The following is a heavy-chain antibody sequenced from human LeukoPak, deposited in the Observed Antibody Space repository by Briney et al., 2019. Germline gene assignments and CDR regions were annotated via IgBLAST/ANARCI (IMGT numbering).Heavy chain of an antibody. CDR3: ARLRGGELSKYYFDD. J-gene: IGHJ4*02. CDR2: ISPGDSDT. D-gene: IGHD3-10*01. Sequence: GESLKISCKGSGYSFTAYWIAWVRQMPGKGLEWMGIISPGDSDTRYSPSFQGQVTMSADKSISTAYLQWSSLKASDTAMYYCARLRGGELSKYYFDDWGQGTLVTVSS. CDR1: GYSFTAYW. V-gene: IGHV5-51*01.